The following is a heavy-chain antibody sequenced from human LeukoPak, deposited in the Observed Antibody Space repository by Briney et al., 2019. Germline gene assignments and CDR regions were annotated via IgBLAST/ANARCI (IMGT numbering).Heavy chain of an antibody. Sequence: GGSLRLSCAASGFTFSSYEMNWVRQAPGKGLEWVSYISSSGSTIYYADSVKGRFTISRDNAKNSLYLQMNSLRAEDTAVYYCAELGITMTGGVWAKGTRDTISS. J-gene: IGHJ6*04. CDR3: AELGITMTGGV. D-gene: IGHD3-10*02. V-gene: IGHV3-48*03. CDR1: GFTFSSYE. CDR2: ISSSGSTI.